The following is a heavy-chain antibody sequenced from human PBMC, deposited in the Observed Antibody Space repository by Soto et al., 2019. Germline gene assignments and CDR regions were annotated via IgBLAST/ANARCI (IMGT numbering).Heavy chain of an antibody. CDR1: GFTFSSYE. D-gene: IGHD3-22*01. Sequence: GGSLRLSCAASGFTFSSYEMNWVRQAPGKGLEWVSYISSSGSTIYYADSVKGRFTISRDNAKNSLYLQMNNLRAEDTAVYYCARAEYYYDSSGYYFDYWGQGTLVTVSS. CDR3: ARAEYYYDSSGYYFDY. CDR2: ISSSGSTI. J-gene: IGHJ4*02. V-gene: IGHV3-48*03.